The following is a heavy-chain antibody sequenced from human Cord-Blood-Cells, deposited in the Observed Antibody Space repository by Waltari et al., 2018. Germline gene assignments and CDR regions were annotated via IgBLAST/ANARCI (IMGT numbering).Heavy chain of an antibody. J-gene: IGHJ6*03. CDR1: GGTFSRYA. CDR3: ARDLRTGTTNYYYYYMDV. Sequence: QVQLVQSGAEVKKPGSSVKVSCQASGGTFSRYAISWVRQAPGQGLEWMGRIIPILVIANYAQKFQGRVTITADKSTSTAYMELSSLRSEDTAVYYCARDLRTGTTNYYYYYMDVWGKGTTVTVSS. D-gene: IGHD1-7*01. CDR2: IIPILVIA. V-gene: IGHV1-69*09.